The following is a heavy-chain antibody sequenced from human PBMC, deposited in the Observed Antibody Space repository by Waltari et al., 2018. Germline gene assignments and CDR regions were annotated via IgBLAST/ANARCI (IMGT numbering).Heavy chain of an antibody. D-gene: IGHD6-6*01. V-gene: IGHV4-39*07. Sequence: QLQLQESGPGLVTPSETLSLTCTVSGGSISSSSYYWGWIRQPPGKGLEWIGSIYYSGSTYYNPSRKSRVTISVDTSKNQFSLKLSSVTAADTAVYYCARVDSSSSRWFDPWGQGTLVTVSS. CDR3: ARVDSSSSRWFDP. CDR2: IYYSGST. J-gene: IGHJ5*02. CDR1: GGSISSSSYY.